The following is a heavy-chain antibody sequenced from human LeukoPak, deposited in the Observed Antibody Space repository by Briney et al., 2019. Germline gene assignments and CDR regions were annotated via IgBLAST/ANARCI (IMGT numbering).Heavy chain of an antibody. CDR2: IYYSGST. V-gene: IGHV4-61*01. D-gene: IGHD2-2*01. J-gene: IGHJ5*02. CDR3: ARMREYCTTTSCYLGPFGP. Sequence: SGTLSLTCTVSGGSVSSGSYYWSWIRQPPGKGLEWIGYIYYSGSTDYNPSLKSRVTISVDTSKNQFSLKLSSVTAADTAVYYCARMREYCTTTSCYLGPFGPGGQGTLVTVSS. CDR1: GGSVSSGSYY.